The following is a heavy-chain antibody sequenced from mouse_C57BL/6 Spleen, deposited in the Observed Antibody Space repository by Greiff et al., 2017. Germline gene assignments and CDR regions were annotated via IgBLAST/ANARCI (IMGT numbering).Heavy chain of an antibody. CDR2: IDPSDSYT. V-gene: IGHV1-50*01. CDR1: GYTFTSYW. J-gene: IGHJ2*01. Sequence: QVQLQQPGAELVKPGASVKLSCKASGYTFTSYWMQWVKQRPGQGLEWIGEIDPSDSYTNYNQKFKGKATLTVDTSSSTAYMQLSSLTSEDSAVYDGAQWGNYWGQGTTLTVSS. CDR3: AQWGNY.